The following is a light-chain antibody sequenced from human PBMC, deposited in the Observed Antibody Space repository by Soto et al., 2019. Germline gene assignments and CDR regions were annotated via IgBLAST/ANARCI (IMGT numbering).Light chain of an antibody. CDR2: GAS. V-gene: IGKV3-15*01. J-gene: IGKJ1*01. Sequence: ETVMTQSPGTLSVAPGERATLSCRASLTVSRNLAWYQQKPGQAPRLLIYGASTRATGIPDRFSGSGAGTEFTLTISSLQTEDSAIYYLQQYMNWPPWTFGQGTRVEIK. CDR1: LTVSRN. CDR3: QQYMNWPPWT.